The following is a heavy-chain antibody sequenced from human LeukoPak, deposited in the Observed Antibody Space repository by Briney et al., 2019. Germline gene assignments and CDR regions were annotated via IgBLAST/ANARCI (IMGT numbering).Heavy chain of an antibody. J-gene: IGHJ4*02. CDR3: ARDLTDYYELDY. V-gene: IGHV4-61*08. D-gene: IGHD3-22*01. CDR2: IYYSGST. CDR1: GGSISSGGYY. Sequence: SETLSLTCAVSGGSISSGGYYWSWIRQPPGKGLEWIGYIYYSGSTNYNPSLKSRVTISVDTSKNQFSLKLSSVTAADTAVYYCARDLTDYYELDYWGQGTLVTVSS.